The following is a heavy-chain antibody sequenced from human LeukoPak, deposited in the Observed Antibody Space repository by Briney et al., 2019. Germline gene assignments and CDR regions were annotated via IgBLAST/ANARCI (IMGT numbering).Heavy chain of an antibody. J-gene: IGHJ4*02. CDR3: ARDCVRDGYNSDYFDY. Sequence: PGGSLRLSCAASGFTFTTYGMHWVRQAPGKGLEWLAVIWDDGSNEYYADSVKGRFTISRHNSKNTLYLQMNSLRVEDTAVYYCARDCVRDGYNSDYFDYWGQGTLVTVSS. D-gene: IGHD5-24*01. CDR2: IWDDGSNE. CDR1: GFTFTTYG. V-gene: IGHV3-33*01.